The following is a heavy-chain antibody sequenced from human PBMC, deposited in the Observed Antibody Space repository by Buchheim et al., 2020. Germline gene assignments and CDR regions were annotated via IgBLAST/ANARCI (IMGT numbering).Heavy chain of an antibody. CDR1: GASITSYY. V-gene: IGHV4-59*01. J-gene: IGHJ4*02. Sequence: QVQLQESGPGLVKPSETLSLACAISGASITSYYWNWIRQPPGKGLEWIGSVYYTGTTKYNPSLKSRVTITVDTSWNQFSPQVNSVTGADTAVYYCAADYYDSRYYFDFWGQGSL. D-gene: IGHD3-22*01. CDR2: VYYTGTT. CDR3: AADYYDSRYYFDF.